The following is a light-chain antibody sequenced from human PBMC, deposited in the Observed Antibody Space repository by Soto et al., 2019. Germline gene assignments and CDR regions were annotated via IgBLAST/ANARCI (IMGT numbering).Light chain of an antibody. J-gene: IGLJ1*01. CDR3: QVWDISSDQYL. CDR2: DDS. CDR1: NIASKS. Sequence: SYELTQPPSVSVAPGQTARINCGGNNIASKSVHWYQQRPGQAPVLVLYDDSNRPSGIPARFSGSNSGSTATLTISSVEAGDEADYFCQVWDISSDQYLFGAGTKLTVL. V-gene: IGLV3-21*02.